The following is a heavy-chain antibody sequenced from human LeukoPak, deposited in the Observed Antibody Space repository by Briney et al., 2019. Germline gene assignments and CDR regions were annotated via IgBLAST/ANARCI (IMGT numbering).Heavy chain of an antibody. CDR1: GGSISSYY. V-gene: IGHV4-4*09. CDR2: IYTSGST. J-gene: IGHJ6*03. CDR3: ARLPVRYDYMDV. Sequence: PSETLSLTCTVSGGSISSYYWSWIRQPPGKGLEWIGYIYTSGSTNYNPSLKSRVTISVDTSKNQFSLKLSSVTAADTAVYYCARLPVRYDYMDVWGKGTTVTVSS.